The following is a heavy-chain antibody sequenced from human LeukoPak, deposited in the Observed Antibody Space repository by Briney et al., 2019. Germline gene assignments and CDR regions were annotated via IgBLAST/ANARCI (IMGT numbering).Heavy chain of an antibody. CDR1: GYTFTSYG. V-gene: IGHV1-18*01. J-gene: IGHJ3*02. Sequence: VASVKVSCKASGYTFTSYGITWVRQAPGQGLEWMGWISAYNSNTNYAQRLQGRVTMTTDTSTSTAYMELRSLRSDDTAVNYCARDFRGNTVTSKGYTFDIWGQGTMVTVSS. CDR2: ISAYNSNT. CDR3: ARDFRGNTVTSKGYTFDI. D-gene: IGHD4-17*01.